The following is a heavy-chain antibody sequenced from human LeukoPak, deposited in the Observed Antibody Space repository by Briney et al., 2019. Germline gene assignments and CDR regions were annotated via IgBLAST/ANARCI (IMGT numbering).Heavy chain of an antibody. J-gene: IGHJ4*02. V-gene: IGHV4-34*01. CDR2: INHSGST. CDR1: GGSFSGYY. Sequence: PSETLSLTCAVYGGSFSGYYWSWIRQPPGKGLEWIGEINHSGSTNHNPSLKSRVTISVDTSKNQFSLKLSSVTAADTAVYYCARGMVRGVIIFDYWGQGTLVTVSS. CDR3: ARGMVRGVIIFDY. D-gene: IGHD3-10*01.